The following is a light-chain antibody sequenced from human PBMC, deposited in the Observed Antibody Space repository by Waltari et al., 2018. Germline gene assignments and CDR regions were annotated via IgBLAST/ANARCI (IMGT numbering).Light chain of an antibody. V-gene: IGLV1-40*01. Sequence: QSVLTQPPSVSGAPGQRGTIPCPGSRPHPRTGYYVQWYQQLPGSAPKLLLFGNTNRPSGVPDRFSGSKSGASASLAITGLQAEDEAVYYCHSYDIGLTAWVFGGGTKLTVL. J-gene: IGLJ3*02. CDR1: RPHPRTGYY. CDR3: HSYDIGLTAWV. CDR2: GNT.